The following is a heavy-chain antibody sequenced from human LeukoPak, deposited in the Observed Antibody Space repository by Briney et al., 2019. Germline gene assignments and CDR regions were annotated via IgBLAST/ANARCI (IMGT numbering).Heavy chain of an antibody. D-gene: IGHD7-27*01. J-gene: IGHJ4*02. CDR2: ISGSDGST. V-gene: IGHV3-23*01. Sequence: GGSLRLSCAASGFTFSIYGMSWVRQAPGKGLEWVSAISGSDGSTYYADSVKGRFTISRDNSKNTLYLQMNSLRTEDTAVYYCVRDGSSWGNFDYWGQGTLVSVSS. CDR3: VRDGSSWGNFDY. CDR1: GFTFSIYG.